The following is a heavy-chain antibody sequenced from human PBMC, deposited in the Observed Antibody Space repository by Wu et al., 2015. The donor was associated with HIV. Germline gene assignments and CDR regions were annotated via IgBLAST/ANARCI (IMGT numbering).Heavy chain of an antibody. V-gene: IGHV1-8*01. CDR2: MNPKSDNT. Sequence: QVQLVQSGAEVKKSGASVKVSCKASGYTFTNYDINWVRQAPGQGLEWMGWMNPKSDNTGYAQKFQGRVTFTRNTSISTAYMELRSLRFEDTAVYYCAIRRVEVEVTGYYYYGLDVWGQGTTVTVSS. CDR3: AIRRVEVEVTGYYYYGLDV. D-gene: IGHD2-15*01. J-gene: IGHJ6*02. CDR1: GYTFTNYD.